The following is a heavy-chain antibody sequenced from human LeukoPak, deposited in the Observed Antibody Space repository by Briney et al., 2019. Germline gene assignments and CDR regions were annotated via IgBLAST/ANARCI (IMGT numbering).Heavy chain of an antibody. V-gene: IGHV1-69*04. CDR1: GGTFSSYA. J-gene: IGHJ6*02. Sequence: SEKVSCKASGGTFSSYAISWVRQAPGQGLEWMGRIIPILGIANYARKCQGRVTITADKSTSTAYMELRSLRSEDTAVYYCARAVYSYGMDVWGQGTTVTVSS. CDR2: IIPILGIA. CDR3: ARAVYSYGMDV.